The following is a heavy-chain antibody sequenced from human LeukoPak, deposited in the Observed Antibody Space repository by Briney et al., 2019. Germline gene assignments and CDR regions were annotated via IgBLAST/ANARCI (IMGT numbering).Heavy chain of an antibody. Sequence: GGSLRPSCAASGFTFSMYGTHWVRQAPGKGLEWVAVIANDGKTTYYADSVKGRFTISRDNSKNTLYLQMNSLRAEDTAVYYCATGRGYSYGVFDYWGQGTLVTVSS. CDR2: IANDGKTT. CDR1: GFTFSMYG. CDR3: ATGRGYSYGVFDY. V-gene: IGHV3-30*03. J-gene: IGHJ4*02. D-gene: IGHD5-18*01.